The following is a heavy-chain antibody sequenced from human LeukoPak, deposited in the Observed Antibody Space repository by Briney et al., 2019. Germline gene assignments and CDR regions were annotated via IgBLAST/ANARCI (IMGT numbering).Heavy chain of an antibody. D-gene: IGHD5-24*01. CDR1: GYTFTSYY. V-gene: IGHV1-46*01. J-gene: IGHJ4*02. Sequence: ASVKVSCKASGYTFTSYYMRWVRQAPGQGLEWMGIINPSGGSTSYAQKFQGRVTMTRDTSTSTVYMELSSLRSEDTAVYYCARDERRRDGYNYLFDYWGQGTLVTVSS. CDR2: INPSGGST. CDR3: ARDERRRDGYNYLFDY.